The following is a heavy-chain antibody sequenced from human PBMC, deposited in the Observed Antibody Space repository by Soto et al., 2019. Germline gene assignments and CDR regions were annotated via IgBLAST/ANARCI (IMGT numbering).Heavy chain of an antibody. J-gene: IGHJ6*02. CDR3: ARCKVATIPAEYYYYGMDV. D-gene: IGHD5-12*01. Sequence: EVQLVESGGGLVQPGGSLRLSCAASGFTFSSYWMSWVRQAPGKGLEWVANIKQDGSEKYYVDSVKGRFTISRDNAKNSLYLQMNSLRAEDTAVYYCARCKVATIPAEYYYYGMDVWGQGTTVTVSS. CDR2: IKQDGSEK. CDR1: GFTFSSYW. V-gene: IGHV3-7*05.